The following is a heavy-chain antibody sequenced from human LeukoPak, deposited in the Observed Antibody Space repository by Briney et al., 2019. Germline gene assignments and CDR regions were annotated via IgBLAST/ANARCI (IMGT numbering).Heavy chain of an antibody. CDR1: GYTFTGYY. D-gene: IGHD3-22*01. CDR2: INPNSGGT. V-gene: IGHV1-2*02. Sequence: ASVKVSCKASGYTFTGYYMHWVRQAPGQGLEWMGWINPNSGGTNYAQKFQGRVTMTRDTSISTAYMELSRLRSDDTAVYYCARRAGALYHYDTSGPFDHWGQGTLVTVSS. J-gene: IGHJ4*02. CDR3: ARRAGALYHYDTSGPFDH.